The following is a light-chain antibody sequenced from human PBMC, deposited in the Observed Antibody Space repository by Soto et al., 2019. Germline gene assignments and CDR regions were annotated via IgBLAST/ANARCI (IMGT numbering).Light chain of an antibody. J-gene: IGLJ1*01. V-gene: IGLV2-11*01. CDR2: DVN. CDR3: CSYAGSTTYV. Sequence: QSALTQPRSVSGSPGQSVTISCTGTNSDVGGYNYVSWYQQHPGKAPKLMIYDVNKRPSGVPDRFSGSKSGNTASLTISGLQAEDEADYYCCSYAGSTTYVFGTGTKLTVL. CDR1: NSDVGGYNY.